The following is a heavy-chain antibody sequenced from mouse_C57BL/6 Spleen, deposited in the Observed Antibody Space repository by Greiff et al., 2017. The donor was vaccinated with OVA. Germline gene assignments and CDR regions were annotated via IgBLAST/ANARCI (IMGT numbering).Heavy chain of an antibody. Sequence: QVQLKQPGAELVRPGTSVKLSCKASGYTFTSYWMHWVKQRPGHGLEWIGVIDPSDSYTNYNQKFQGKATLPVDTSSSTAYMQLSSLTSEDSAVYYCARSPYYGSSYFDYWGQGTTLTVSS. CDR2: IDPSDSYT. V-gene: IGHV1-59*01. CDR3: ARSPYYGSSYFDY. CDR1: GYTFTSYW. J-gene: IGHJ2*01. D-gene: IGHD1-1*01.